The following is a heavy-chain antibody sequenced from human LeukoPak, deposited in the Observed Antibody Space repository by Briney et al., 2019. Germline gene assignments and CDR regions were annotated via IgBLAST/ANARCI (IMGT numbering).Heavy chain of an antibody. V-gene: IGHV1-8*01. CDR3: ARGITIFWYFDY. CDR1: GYTFTSYD. D-gene: IGHD3-9*01. Sequence: ASVKVSCKASGYTFTSYDINWVRQATGQGLEWMGWMNPNSGNTGYAQKFQGRVTMTRNTSISTAYMELSSLRSEDTAVYYCARGITIFWYFDYWGQGTLVTVSS. CDR2: MNPNSGNT. J-gene: IGHJ4*02.